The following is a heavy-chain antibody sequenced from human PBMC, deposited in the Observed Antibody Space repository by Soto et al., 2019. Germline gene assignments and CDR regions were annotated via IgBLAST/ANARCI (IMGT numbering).Heavy chain of an antibody. CDR2: ILHDGGNM. D-gene: IGHD4-17*01. CDR3: ARVPGYGGHTWAFDV. V-gene: IGHV3-30-3*01. Sequence: QAELVDSGGGAVQPGRSLRLSCAASGFIFSDYALMWVRQAPGQGLEGVAVILHDGGNMYHAESVQGRFTISRDDSKNTLYLQMHSLRNEDTAVYYCARVPGYGGHTWAFDVWGRGTLVAVSS. J-gene: IGHJ2*01. CDR1: GFIFSDYA.